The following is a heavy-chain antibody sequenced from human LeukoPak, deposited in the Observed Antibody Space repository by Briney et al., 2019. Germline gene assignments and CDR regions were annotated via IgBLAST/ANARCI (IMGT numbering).Heavy chain of an antibody. CDR1: GFTFSTYS. Sequence: QPGGSLRLSCAASGFTFSTYSMNWVRQAPGKGLEWVSIISGDGATTDYADSVKGRFTISRDNSRNTLYLQMNSLRVEDTAVYYCAKKNLAAAGPNYFDYWGQGTLVTVSS. D-gene: IGHD6-13*01. J-gene: IGHJ4*02. V-gene: IGHV3-23*01. CDR3: AKKNLAAAGPNYFDY. CDR2: ISGDGATT.